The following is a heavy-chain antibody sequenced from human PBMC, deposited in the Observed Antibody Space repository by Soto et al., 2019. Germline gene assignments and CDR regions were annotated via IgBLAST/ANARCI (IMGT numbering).Heavy chain of an antibody. V-gene: IGHV3-23*01. J-gene: IGHJ4*02. CDR1: GFTFSSYA. CDR3: AINSRYCSSTSCYAD. D-gene: IGHD2-2*01. CDR2: ISTSGDST. Sequence: EVQLLESGAGLVQPGGSLRLSCAASGFTFSSYAMSWGRQAPGKGLEWVSGISTSGDSTYYADSVKGRFTISRDNSKDTLYLQMNSLRAGDTAVYYCAINSRYCSSTSCYADWGQGTLVTVSS.